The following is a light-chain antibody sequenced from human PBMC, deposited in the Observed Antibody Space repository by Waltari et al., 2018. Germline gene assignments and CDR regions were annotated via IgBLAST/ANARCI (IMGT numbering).Light chain of an antibody. CDR1: QGIRYD. V-gene: IGKV1-6*01. CDR2: AAS. Sequence: IQMTQSPSSLSASVGDRFPTPCRASQGIRYDLGWYQQKPGKAPKLLIFAASTLQSGVPSRFSGSGSGTDFTLTISSLQPEDFATYYCLQDYNYPWTFGQGTKVEIK. J-gene: IGKJ1*01. CDR3: LQDYNYPWT.